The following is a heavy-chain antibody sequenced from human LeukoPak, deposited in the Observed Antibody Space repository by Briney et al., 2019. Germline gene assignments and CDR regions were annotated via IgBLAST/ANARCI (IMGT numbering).Heavy chain of an antibody. V-gene: IGHV3-30*02. J-gene: IGHJ4*02. Sequence: GGSLRLSCAASGFIFNSYGMHWVRQAPGKGLDWVAYIGHDGRKTYYADSVKGRFTISRDSSKNTLNLQMNSLRAEDTAVYYCAYTAMVYPPNPDYWGQGTLVTVSS. CDR3: AYTAMVYPPNPDY. D-gene: IGHD5-18*01. CDR2: IGHDGRKT. CDR1: GFIFNSYG.